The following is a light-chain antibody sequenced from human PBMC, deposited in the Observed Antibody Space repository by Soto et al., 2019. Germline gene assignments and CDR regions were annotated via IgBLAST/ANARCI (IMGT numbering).Light chain of an antibody. CDR2: GAS. V-gene: IGKV3-15*01. Sequence: EIVMTQSPATLSVSPGARATLSCRASQSISSNLAWYQHKPGQAPRLLIYGASTRANDVPAKFSGSGSGAEFTLTISSLQSEDFAVYYCQQYNKWPRTFGQGTKVDIK. J-gene: IGKJ1*01. CDR1: QSISSN. CDR3: QQYNKWPRT.